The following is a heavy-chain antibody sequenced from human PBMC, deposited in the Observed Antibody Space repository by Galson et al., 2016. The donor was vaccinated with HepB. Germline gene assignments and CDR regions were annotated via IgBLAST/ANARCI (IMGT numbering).Heavy chain of an antibody. D-gene: IGHD4-17*01. V-gene: IGHV1-3*01. Sequence: SVKVSCKASGYTLTDYAVTWVRQAPGQRLEWMGWINAGNGYTKYSQNFQGRVSITRDTTANIVYMELSSLRSEDTAAYYCARGSAVTTSLYDYWGQGTLVTVSS. J-gene: IGHJ4*02. CDR3: ARGSAVTTSLYDY. CDR1: GYTLTDYA. CDR2: INAGNGYT.